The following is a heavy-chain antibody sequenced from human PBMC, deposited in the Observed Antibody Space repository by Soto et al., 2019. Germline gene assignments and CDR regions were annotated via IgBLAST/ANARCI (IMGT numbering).Heavy chain of an antibody. V-gene: IGHV3-30*03. D-gene: IGHD1-26*01. J-gene: IGHJ6*02. Sequence: QVQLVESGGGVVQPGRSLRLSCAASGFTFNSYGMHWVRQGPGNGLEWVAFISYDSTKTYYADSVKGRFTISRDNSNSAPYVQMNSLTGEDTAVYYCARTRSAWSDFHYYSLDVWGQGTTVTVSS. CDR3: ARTRSAWSDFHYYSLDV. CDR1: GFTFNSYG. CDR2: ISYDSTKT.